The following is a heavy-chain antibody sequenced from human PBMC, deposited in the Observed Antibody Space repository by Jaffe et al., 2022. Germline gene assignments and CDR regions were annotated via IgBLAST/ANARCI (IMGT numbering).Heavy chain of an antibody. J-gene: IGHJ6*04. CDR3: AKYSGRTLGDV. V-gene: IGHV3-23*01. CDR1: GFTFRSHG. CDR2: IGADEYT. Sequence: ELQLLESGGDLVQPGGSLRLSCAASGFTFRSHGMSWVRQAPGKGLEWVSTIGADEYTYYADSVKGRFTISRDNSENTLYVQMNSLRAEDTATYYCAKYSGRTLGDVWGKGTAVIVSS. D-gene: IGHD3-16*01.